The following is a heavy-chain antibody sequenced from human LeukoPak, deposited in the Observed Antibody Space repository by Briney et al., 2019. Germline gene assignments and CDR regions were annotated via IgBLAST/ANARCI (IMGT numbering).Heavy chain of an antibody. D-gene: IGHD3-3*01. CDR3: ARGSQLRFLEWLPLHYYYYYMDV. Sequence: SETLSLTCTVSGGSISSSSYYWGWIRQPPGKGLEWIGEINHSGSTNYNPSLKSRVTISVDTSKNQFSLKLSSVTAADTAVYYCARGSQLRFLEWLPLHYYYYYMDVWGKGTTVTVSS. V-gene: IGHV4-39*07. CDR2: INHSGST. CDR1: GGSISSSSYY. J-gene: IGHJ6*03.